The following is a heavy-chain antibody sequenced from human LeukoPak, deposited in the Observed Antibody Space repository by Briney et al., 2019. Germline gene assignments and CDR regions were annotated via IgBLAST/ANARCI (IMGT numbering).Heavy chain of an antibody. CDR2: ICSGNST. D-gene: IGHD5/OR15-5a*01. Sequence: GGSLRLSCAASGFTVSGNYMTWVRQAPGKGLEWVSVICSGNSTYYADSVKGRFTISRHTSKNTLYLQMNSLRAEDTAVYYCARGKSVLDFWGQGTLVTVSS. V-gene: IGHV3-53*04. J-gene: IGHJ4*02. CDR3: ARGKSVLDF. CDR1: GFTVSGNY.